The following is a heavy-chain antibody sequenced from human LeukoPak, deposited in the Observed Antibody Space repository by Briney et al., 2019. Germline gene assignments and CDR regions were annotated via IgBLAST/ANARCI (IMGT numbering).Heavy chain of an antibody. D-gene: IGHD3-9*01. CDR1: GGSISYYY. V-gene: IGHV4-59*01. J-gene: IGHJ5*02. Sequence: SETLSLTCTVSGGSISYYYWTWIRQSPGKGLEWIGQIYYTGSTYYNPSLKRRVTISVDTSRNQFSLNLASVTAADTAVYYCARGGTYNDILSFDPWGQGTLVTVSS. CDR2: IYYTGST. CDR3: ARGGTYNDILSFDP.